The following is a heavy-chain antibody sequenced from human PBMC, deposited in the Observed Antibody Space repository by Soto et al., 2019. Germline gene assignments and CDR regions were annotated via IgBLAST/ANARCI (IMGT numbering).Heavy chain of an antibody. CDR3: ATYPCAGGGRGY. CDR2: EYSGST. Sequence: QVQLQESGPGLVKPSETLSLTCTVSGASISRDHWNWIRQPPGKGLEWIGEYSGSTNYNPSLKSRVPIPVDTSKNQFPLKLSSVTAADTAVYFCATYPCAGGGRGYWGQGTLVTVSS. D-gene: IGHD3-16*01. CDR1: GASISRDH. V-gene: IGHV4-59*08. J-gene: IGHJ4*02.